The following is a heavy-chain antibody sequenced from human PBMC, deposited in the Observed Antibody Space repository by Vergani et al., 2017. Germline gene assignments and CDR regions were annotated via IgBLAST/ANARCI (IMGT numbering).Heavy chain of an antibody. D-gene: IGHD2-15*01. CDR3: TTDNQQSSLGHCSVTNCYGGVFDI. Sequence: DVHLAESGGGFFQPGGSLRLSCSASGFSFNSYWMHWVRQVPGKGLLWVSRIKSDGSITAYADSVKGRFTISRDDSKNTLYLQMNSLKTEDTAVYYCTTDNQQSSLGHCSVTNCYGGVFDIWGQGTVVTVSS. CDR2: IKSDGSIT. CDR1: GFSFNSYW. V-gene: IGHV3-74*03. J-gene: IGHJ3*02.